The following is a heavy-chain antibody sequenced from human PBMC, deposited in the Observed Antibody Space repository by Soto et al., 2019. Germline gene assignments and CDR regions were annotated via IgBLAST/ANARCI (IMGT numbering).Heavy chain of an antibody. Sequence: EVQLVESGGGLVQPGGSLRLSCVASGFTFSTDSMNGVRQAPGKGLDCVAHISTSGATRSYPDSVKGRFTISRDNAKTSLYRQMDSLRNEDTAVYYCARFFGSCFDYWGQGTLVTVSS. D-gene: IGHD3-10*01. CDR3: ARFFGSCFDY. V-gene: IGHV3-48*02. CDR1: GFTFSTDS. CDR2: ISTSGATR. J-gene: IGHJ4*02.